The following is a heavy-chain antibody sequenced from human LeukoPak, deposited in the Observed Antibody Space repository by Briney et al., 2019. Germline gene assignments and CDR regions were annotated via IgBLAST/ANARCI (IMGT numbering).Heavy chain of an antibody. D-gene: IGHD3-10*01. CDR3: ARLQNYHGGEEGYYYFDY. CDR2: IDYSGST. V-gene: IGHV4-31*03. CDR1: GGSISSGGYY. J-gene: IGHJ4*02. Sequence: SETLSLTCTVSGGSISSGGYYWTWIRQHPGKGLEWIGYIDYSGSTYYNPSLKGRLTISVVTSKNQFSLKLRSVTAADTAVYFCARLQNYHGGEEGYYYFDYWGQGTLVTVSS.